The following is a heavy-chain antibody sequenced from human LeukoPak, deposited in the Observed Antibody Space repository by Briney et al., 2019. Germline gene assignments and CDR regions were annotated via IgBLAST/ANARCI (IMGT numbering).Heavy chain of an antibody. Sequence: SETLSLTCAVYGGSFSGYYWSWIRQPPGKGLEWIGEINHSGSTNYNPSLKSRVTISVDTSKNQFSLKLSSVTAADTAVYYSARCRRRDYYDSSGATARPYYFDYWGQGTLVTVSS. D-gene: IGHD3-22*01. CDR1: GGSFSGYY. J-gene: IGHJ4*02. CDR2: INHSGST. V-gene: IGHV4-34*01. CDR3: ARCRRRDYYDSSGATARPYYFDY.